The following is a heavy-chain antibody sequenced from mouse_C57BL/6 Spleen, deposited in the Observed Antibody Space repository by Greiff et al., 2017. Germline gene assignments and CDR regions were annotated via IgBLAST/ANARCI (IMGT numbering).Heavy chain of an antibody. D-gene: IGHD4-1*01. J-gene: IGHJ4*01. Sequence: QVQLQQSGAELVKPGASVKMSCKASGYTFTSYWITWVKQRPGQGLEWIGDIYPGSGSTNYNEKFKSKATLTVDTSSSTAYMQLSSLTSEDAAVYYCAQQTGTYAMDYWGQGTSVTVSS. CDR2: IYPGSGST. CDR1: GYTFTSYW. V-gene: IGHV1-55*01. CDR3: AQQTGTYAMDY.